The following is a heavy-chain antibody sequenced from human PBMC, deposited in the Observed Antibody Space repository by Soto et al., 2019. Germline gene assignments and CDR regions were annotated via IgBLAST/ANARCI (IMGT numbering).Heavy chain of an antibody. CDR3: AKGGEDVLRYFDWFP. V-gene: IGHV3-30*18. D-gene: IGHD3-9*01. CDR2: ISYDGSNK. CDR1: GFTFSSYG. J-gene: IGHJ5*02. Sequence: QVQLVESGGGVVQPGRSLRLSCAASGFTFSSYGMHWVRQAPGKGLEWVAVISYDGSNKYYADSVKGRFTISRDNSKNTLYLQMNSLRAEDTAVYYCAKGGEDVLRYFDWFPWGQGTLVTVSS.